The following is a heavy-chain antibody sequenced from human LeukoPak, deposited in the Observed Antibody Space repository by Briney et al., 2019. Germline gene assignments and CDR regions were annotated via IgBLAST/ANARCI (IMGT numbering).Heavy chain of an antibody. Sequence: GGSLRLSCVASGFSFSSYWMSWVRQAPGKGLEWVANIKEDGREKYYVDSAKGRFTISRDNAKNSLYLQMNSLRAEDTAVYYCARDPNWGSPSGYFDYWGQGTLVTVSS. CDR2: IKEDGREK. CDR3: ARDPNWGSPSGYFDY. V-gene: IGHV3-7*03. J-gene: IGHJ4*02. CDR1: GFSFSSYW. D-gene: IGHD7-27*01.